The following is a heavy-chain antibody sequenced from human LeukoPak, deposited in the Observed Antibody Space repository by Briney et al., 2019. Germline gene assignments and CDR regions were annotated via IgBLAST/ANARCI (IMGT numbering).Heavy chain of an antibody. Sequence: GGSLRLSCAASGFTFSSYGMHWVRQAPGKGLEWVAVISYDGSNKFYADSVKGRFTISRDNSKSMLFLQLNSLRAEDTALYYCARDLHYYVAMDVWGQGTTVTVSS. CDR1: GFTFSSYG. J-gene: IGHJ6*02. V-gene: IGHV3-30*03. CDR3: ARDLHYYVAMDV. D-gene: IGHD3-10*02. CDR2: ISYDGSNK.